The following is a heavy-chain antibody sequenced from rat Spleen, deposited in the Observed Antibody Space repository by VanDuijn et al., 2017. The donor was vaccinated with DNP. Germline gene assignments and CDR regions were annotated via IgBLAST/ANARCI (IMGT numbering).Heavy chain of an antibody. CDR3: ARRGGLTTDYYALDA. D-gene: IGHD1-11*01. Sequence: EVQLVESGGDLVQPGRSLKVSCVASGFTFNNYWMTWTRQVPGKGLEWVASIISSGGSRTYYPDSVKGRFTISRDNAKSSLYLQMNSLKSEDTATYYCARRGGLTTDYYALDAWGQGTSVTVSS. J-gene: IGHJ4*01. V-gene: IGHV5-31*01. CDR2: IISSGGSRT. CDR1: GFTFNNYW.